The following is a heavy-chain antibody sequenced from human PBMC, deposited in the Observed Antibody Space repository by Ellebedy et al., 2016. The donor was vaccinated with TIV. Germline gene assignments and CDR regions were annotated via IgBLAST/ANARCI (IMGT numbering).Heavy chain of an antibody. CDR2: INPNSGGT. D-gene: IGHD3-3*01. V-gene: IGHV1-2*06. CDR1: GYAFTAYY. J-gene: IGHJ3*01. Sequence: AASVKVSCKASGYAFTAYYIHWVRQATGQGLEWMGRINPNSGGTNYEQKFQGRVSMTRDTSVTTAYMELSRLSSDDTAVYYCATPGGLETIFAFDVWGQGTMVNVSS. CDR3: ATPGGLETIFAFDV.